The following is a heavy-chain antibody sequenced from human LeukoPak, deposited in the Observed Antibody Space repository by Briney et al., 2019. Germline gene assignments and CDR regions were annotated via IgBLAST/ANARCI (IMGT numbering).Heavy chain of an antibody. V-gene: IGHV4-39*01. J-gene: IGHJ4*02. CDR1: GGSISNSIYY. Sequence: SETLSLTCTVSGGSISNSIYYWGWIRQPPGKGLEWIGSMSYSGSSYYNPSLKSRVTISLDTSKNQFSLKLSSVTAADTAVYYCARAVYDSSGFHSDYWGQGILVTVSS. CDR3: ARAVYDSSGFHSDY. D-gene: IGHD3-22*01. CDR2: MSYSGSS.